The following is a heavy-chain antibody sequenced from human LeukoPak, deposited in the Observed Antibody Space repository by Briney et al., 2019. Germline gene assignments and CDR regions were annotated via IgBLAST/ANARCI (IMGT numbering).Heavy chain of an antibody. Sequence: ASVKVSCKASGYTFTSYDINGVRQATGQGLEWMGWMNPNSGNTGYAQKFQGRVTMTRNTSISTAYMELSSLRSEDTAVYYCARGSRAHNGAFDIWGQGTMVTVSS. CDR1: GYTFTSYD. V-gene: IGHV1-8*01. J-gene: IGHJ3*02. CDR3: ARGSRAHNGAFDI. D-gene: IGHD2-8*01. CDR2: MNPNSGNT.